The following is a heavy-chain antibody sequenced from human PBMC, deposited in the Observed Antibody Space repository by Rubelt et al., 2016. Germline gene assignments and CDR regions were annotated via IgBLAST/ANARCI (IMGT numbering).Heavy chain of an antibody. CDR2: ISASGGTT. V-gene: IGHV3-23*01. CDR3: AKGLRPDESTPAYDLDNWFDA. J-gene: IGHJ5*02. D-gene: IGHD3-16*01. CDR1: GFTFSSYA. Sequence: LSCAASGFTFSSYAMTWVRQAPGKGLEWVSAISASGGTTYYADSVRGRFTISRDNSKKTLYLEMNSLKTDDTALYYCAKGLRPDESTPAYDLDNWFDAWGLGTPVTVSS.